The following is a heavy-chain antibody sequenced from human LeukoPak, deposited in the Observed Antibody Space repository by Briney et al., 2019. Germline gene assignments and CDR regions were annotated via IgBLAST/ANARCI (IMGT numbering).Heavy chain of an antibody. D-gene: IGHD3-10*01. V-gene: IGHV1-69*04. CDR3: ARGITMVRGALYNWFDP. CDR1: GGTFSSYA. Sequence: ASVKVSCKASGGTFSSYAISWVRQAPGQGLEWMGRIIPILGIANYAQKFQGRVTITADKSTSTAYMELSSLRSEDTAVYYCARGITMVRGALYNWFDPWGQGTLVTVSS. CDR2: IIPILGIA. J-gene: IGHJ5*02.